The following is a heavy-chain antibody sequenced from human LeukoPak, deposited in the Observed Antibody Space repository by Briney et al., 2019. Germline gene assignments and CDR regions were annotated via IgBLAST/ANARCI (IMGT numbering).Heavy chain of an antibody. D-gene: IGHD5-18*01. CDR3: ARNLVHLWNVFDF. Sequence: GGSLRLSCVASGFNYSNFAMSWVRQAPGKGLEWVSAISGGADKTHYADFVKGRFIISRDNAKNSLYLQMSSLRAEDTAVYHCARNLVHLWNVFDFWGLGTMVTVSS. J-gene: IGHJ3*01. V-gene: IGHV3-23*01. CDR2: ISGGADKT. CDR1: GFNYSNFA.